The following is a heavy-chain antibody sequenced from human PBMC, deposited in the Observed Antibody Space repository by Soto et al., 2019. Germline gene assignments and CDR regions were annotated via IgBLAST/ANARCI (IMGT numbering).Heavy chain of an antibody. D-gene: IGHD4-17*01. CDR1: GYTFTIYG. J-gene: IGHJ4*02. CDR3: ATVLRYNTVTTRPAY. V-gene: IGHV1-18*01. CDR2: ISPDNGNT. Sequence: ASVKVSCTASGYTFTIYGINWVRQAPGQGLEWMGWISPDNGNTNYAQKLQGRVTMTTDTSTSTAYMELSSLRSEDTAVYYCATVLRYNTVTTRPAYWGQGTLVTVSS.